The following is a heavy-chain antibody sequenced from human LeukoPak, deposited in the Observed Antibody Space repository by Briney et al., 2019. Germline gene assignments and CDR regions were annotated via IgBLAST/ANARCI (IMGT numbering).Heavy chain of an antibody. Sequence: SETLSLTCTVSGYSISSGYYWGWIRQPPGKGLEYIGSIYHSGSTYYKTSLQSRATISIDTSKNQFSLKLNSVTATDTAMYYCARAEIAVAGYFFDYWGRGTLVTVSS. CDR2: IYHSGST. J-gene: IGHJ4*02. CDR1: GYSISSGYY. CDR3: ARAEIAVAGYFFDY. D-gene: IGHD6-19*01. V-gene: IGHV4-38-2*02.